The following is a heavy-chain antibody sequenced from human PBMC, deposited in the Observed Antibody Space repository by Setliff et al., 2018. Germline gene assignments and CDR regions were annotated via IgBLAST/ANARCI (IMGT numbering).Heavy chain of an antibody. CDR2: SRNKVSGGFI. CDR3: ARDVFDFRTGQGGP. D-gene: IGHD3-3*01. J-gene: IGHJ5*02. Sequence: GGSLRLSCETSGFTFSDYSFDWVRQAPGKGLEWVGRSRNKVSGGFIEYAASVKGRFTISRDDSKNSVFLQMNSLRAEDTSVYYCARDVFDFRTGQGGPWGQGTRVTVSS. CDR1: GFTFSDYS. V-gene: IGHV3-72*01.